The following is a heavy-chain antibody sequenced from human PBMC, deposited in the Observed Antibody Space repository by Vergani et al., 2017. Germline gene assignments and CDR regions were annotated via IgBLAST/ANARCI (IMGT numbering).Heavy chain of an antibody. CDR1: GFTFSGSA. CDR2: IGYDGRIK. CDR3: AKDGRENSDYGYFDY. J-gene: IGHJ4*02. V-gene: IGHV3-30*02. D-gene: IGHD4-17*01. Sequence: VQLVESGGGLVQPGGSLTLSCAASGFTFSGSAMHWVRQTSGKGLEWVAFIGYDGRIKYNVDSVKGRFTISRDTSKKTLSLQMRSLRADDTAVYYCAKDGRENSDYGYFDYWGQGTLVTVSS.